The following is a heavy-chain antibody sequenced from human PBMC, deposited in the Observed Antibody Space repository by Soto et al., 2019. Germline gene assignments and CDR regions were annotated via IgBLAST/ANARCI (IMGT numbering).Heavy chain of an antibody. J-gene: IGHJ4*02. CDR2: IYYSGST. CDR1: GGSISSGDYY. CDR3: ARAADFEVDY. D-gene: IGHD2-15*01. V-gene: IGHV4-30-4*01. Sequence: SETLSLTCTVSGGSISSGDYYWSWIRQPPGKGLEWIGYIYYSGSTYYNPSLKSRVTISVDTSKDQFSLKLSSVTAADTAVYYCARAADFEVDYWGQGTLVTVSS.